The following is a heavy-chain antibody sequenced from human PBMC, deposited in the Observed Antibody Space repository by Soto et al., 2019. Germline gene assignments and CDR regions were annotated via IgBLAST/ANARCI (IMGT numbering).Heavy chain of an antibody. CDR1: GYTFTSYG. D-gene: IGHD3-10*02. CDR3: ARGCRGTTSGGHCWFDP. J-gene: IGHJ5*02. V-gene: IGHV1-18*01. Sequence: ASVKVSCKASGYTFTSYGISWVRQAPGQGLEWMGWISAYNGNTNYAQKLQGRVTMTTDTSTSTAYMELRSLRSDDTAVYYCARGCRGTTSGGHCWFDPWGQGTLVTVSS. CDR2: ISAYNGNT.